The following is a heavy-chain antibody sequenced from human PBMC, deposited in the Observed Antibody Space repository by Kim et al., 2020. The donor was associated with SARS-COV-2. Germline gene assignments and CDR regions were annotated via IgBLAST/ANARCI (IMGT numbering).Heavy chain of an antibody. Sequence: YHAASVKGRFTISRDNSKNTLYLQMNSLRAEDTAVYYCARDANWGYYFDYWGQGTLVTVSS. D-gene: IGHD7-27*01. CDR3: ARDANWGYYFDY. V-gene: IGHV3-30*03. J-gene: IGHJ4*02.